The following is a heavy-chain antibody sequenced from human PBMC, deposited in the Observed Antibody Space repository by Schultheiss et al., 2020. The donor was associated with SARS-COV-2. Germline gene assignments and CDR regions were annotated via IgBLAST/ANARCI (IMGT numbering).Heavy chain of an antibody. CDR3: ARFIVVVVAATGDDAFDI. Sequence: GGSLRLSCAASGFNFDAYAMHWVRQAPGKGLEWVSGISWNSGNIDYVDSVKGRFTISRDNAKKYLYLQMNSLRAEDTAVYYCARFIVVVVAATGDDAFDIWGQGTMVTVSS. CDR2: ISWNSGNI. CDR1: GFNFDAYA. J-gene: IGHJ3*02. V-gene: IGHV3-9*01. D-gene: IGHD2-15*01.